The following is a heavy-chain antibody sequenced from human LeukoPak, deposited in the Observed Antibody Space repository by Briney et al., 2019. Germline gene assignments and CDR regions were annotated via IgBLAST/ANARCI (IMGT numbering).Heavy chain of an antibody. D-gene: IGHD3/OR15-3a*01. CDR3: ARHRNAVGDHGGLGY. CDR1: GGSISSSSYY. Sequence: SETLSLTCTVSGGSISSSSYYWGWIRQPPGKGLEWIGSIYYSGSTYYNPSLKSRVTISVDTSKNQFSLKVSSVTAADTAVYYCARHRNAVGDHGGLGYWGQGTLVTVSS. J-gene: IGHJ4*02. CDR2: IYYSGST. V-gene: IGHV4-39*01.